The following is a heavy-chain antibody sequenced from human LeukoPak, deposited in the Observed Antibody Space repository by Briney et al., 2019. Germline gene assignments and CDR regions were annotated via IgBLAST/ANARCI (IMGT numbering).Heavy chain of an antibody. D-gene: IGHD6-13*01. CDR1: GFAFGSYG. J-gene: IGHJ4*02. Sequence: GGSLRLSCAASGFAFGSYGMSWVRQAPGKGLEWVAAISASGSNPHYSDSVKGRFLISRDNIENTVYLQMKSLRAEDTAVYYCARGGRGSSWFDNWGQGTLVTVSS. CDR3: ARGGRGSSWFDN. V-gene: IGHV3-23*01. CDR2: ISASGSNP.